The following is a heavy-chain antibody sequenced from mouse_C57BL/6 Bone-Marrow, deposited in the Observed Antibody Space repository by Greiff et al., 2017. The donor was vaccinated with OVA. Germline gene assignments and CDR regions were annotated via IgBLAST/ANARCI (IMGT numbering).Heavy chain of an antibody. Sequence: VQLQQPGAELVRPGTSVKLPCKASGYTFTSYWMQWVKQRPGQGLEWIGEIDPSDSYTNYNQKFKGKATLTVDTSSSTAYMQLSSLTSEDSAVYYCYSNYAMDYWGQGTSVTVSS. V-gene: IGHV1-50*01. CDR1: GYTFTSYW. J-gene: IGHJ4*01. D-gene: IGHD2-5*01. CDR2: IDPSDSYT. CDR3: YSNYAMDY.